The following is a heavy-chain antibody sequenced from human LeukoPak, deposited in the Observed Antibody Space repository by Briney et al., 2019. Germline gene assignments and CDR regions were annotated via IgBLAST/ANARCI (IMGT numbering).Heavy chain of an antibody. CDR1: GFTFSNSW. Sequence: GGSLRLSCATSGFTFSNSWMAWVRQAPGKGLEWVVNINPDGSEEYYSDSMNGRFSISRDNAKNSVYLQMNSLGAEDTAVYYCARHVNYNRCDYWGQGTLVTVSS. J-gene: IGHJ4*02. CDR3: ARHVNYNRCDY. V-gene: IGHV3-7*01. CDR2: INPDGSEE. D-gene: IGHD5-24*01.